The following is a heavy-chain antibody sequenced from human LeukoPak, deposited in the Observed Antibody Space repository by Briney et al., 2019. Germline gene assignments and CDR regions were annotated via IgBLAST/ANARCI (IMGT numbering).Heavy chain of an antibody. CDR2: IYTSGST. V-gene: IGHV4-61*02. D-gene: IGHD3-10*01. J-gene: IGHJ6*03. Sequence: PSETLSLTCTVSGGSISSGSYYWSWIRQPAGKGLEWIGRIYTSGSTNYNPSLKSRVTISVDTSKNQFSLKLSSVTAADTAVYYCARDYSDTRLTAAYGSGSYLLPHVRYYYYMDVWGKGTTVTISS. CDR1: GGSISSGSYY. CDR3: ARDYSDTRLTAAYGSGSYLLPHVRYYYYMDV.